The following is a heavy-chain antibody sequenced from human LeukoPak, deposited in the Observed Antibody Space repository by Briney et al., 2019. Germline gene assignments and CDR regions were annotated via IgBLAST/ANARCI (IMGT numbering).Heavy chain of an antibody. D-gene: IGHD1-1*01. J-gene: IGHJ5*02. CDR3: ARPPTTGATVPDWFDP. V-gene: IGHV1-24*01. CDR1: GYTLTELS. CDR2: FDPEDGET. Sequence: GASVKVSCKVSGYTLTELSMHWVRQAPGKGLEWMGGFDPEDGETIYAQKFQGRVTMTEDTSTDTAYMELSRLRSDDTAVYYCARPPTTGATVPDWFDPWGQGTLVTVSS.